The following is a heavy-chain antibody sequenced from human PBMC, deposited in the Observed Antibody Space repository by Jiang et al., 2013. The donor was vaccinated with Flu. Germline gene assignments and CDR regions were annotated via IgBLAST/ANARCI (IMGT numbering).Heavy chain of an antibody. J-gene: IGHJ6*02. CDR3: ARGKVAGSYLGGYYYYGMDV. Sequence: KPTQTLTLTCTFSGFSLSTSGMCVSWIRQPPGKALEWLALIDWDDDLYYSTSLQTRLTISKDTSKNQVVLTMTNMDPVDTATYYCARGKVAGSYLGGYYYYGMDVWGQGTTVTVSS. V-gene: IGHV2-70*01. CDR1: GFSLSTSGMC. CDR2: IDWDDDL. D-gene: IGHD1-26*01.